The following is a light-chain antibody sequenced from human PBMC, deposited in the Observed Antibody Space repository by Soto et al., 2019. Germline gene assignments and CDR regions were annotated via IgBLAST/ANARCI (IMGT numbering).Light chain of an antibody. Sequence: QSALTQPASVSGSPGQSITISCTGTSSDVGGYNYVSWYQQHPGKAPKLMIYEVSNRPSGVSNRFSGSKSGNTASLTISGLQAEDEADYYCSSFTSSTPYVFGRGTKVTVL. CDR1: SSDVGGYNY. V-gene: IGLV2-14*01. J-gene: IGLJ1*01. CDR3: SSFTSSTPYV. CDR2: EVS.